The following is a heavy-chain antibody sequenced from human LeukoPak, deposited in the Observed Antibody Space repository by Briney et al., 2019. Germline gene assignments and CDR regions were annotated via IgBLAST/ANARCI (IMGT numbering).Heavy chain of an antibody. V-gene: IGHV3-7*01. CDR3: VRDSRPGGAMGLYHNFDF. CDR2: IKEDGSEE. J-gene: IGHJ4*02. Sequence: GSLRLSCAASGFKVSDFWMTWVRQTPGKGLEWVANIKEDGSEEYHVDSVKGRFTISRDNTKSSLFLQMNSLRGDDTAVYYCVRDSRPGGAMGLYHNFDFWGQGTLVTVSS. CDR1: GFKVSDFW. D-gene: IGHD3-16*01.